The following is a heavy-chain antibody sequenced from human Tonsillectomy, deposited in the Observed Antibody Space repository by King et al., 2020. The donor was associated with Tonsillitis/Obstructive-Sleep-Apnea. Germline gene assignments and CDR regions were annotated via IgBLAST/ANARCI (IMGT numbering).Heavy chain of an antibody. V-gene: IGHV5-10-1*01. J-gene: IGHJ4*02. CDR1: GYSFTSYW. D-gene: IGHD3-22*01. CDR3: ARLHRYYYDPPVVDY. Sequence: QLVQSGAEVKKPGESLRISCKGSGYSFTSYWISWVRQMPGKGLEWRGRFVPSDSYTNNTPPSQGTVTISADRSITTAYLQWSSLKASDTAMYYCARLHRYYYDPPVVDYWGQGTLVTVSS. CDR2: FVPSDSYT.